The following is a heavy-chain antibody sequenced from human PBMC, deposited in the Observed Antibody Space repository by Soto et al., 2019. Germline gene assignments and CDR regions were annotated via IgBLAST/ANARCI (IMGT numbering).Heavy chain of an antibody. CDR1: GGTFSSYA. CDR3: ARDSRGNYYDSSGYLSYHYYGMDV. CDR2: IIPIFGTA. D-gene: IGHD3-22*01. J-gene: IGHJ6*02. V-gene: IGHV1-69*06. Sequence: SVKVSCKASGGTFSSYAISWVRQAPGQGLEWMGGIIPIFGTANYAQKFQGRVTITADKSTSTAYMELSSLRSEDTAVYYCARDSRGNYYDSSGYLSYHYYGMDVWGQGTTVTVSS.